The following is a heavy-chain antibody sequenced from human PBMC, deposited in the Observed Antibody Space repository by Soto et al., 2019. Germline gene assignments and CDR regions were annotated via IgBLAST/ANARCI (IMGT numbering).Heavy chain of an antibody. D-gene: IGHD1-20*01. CDR2: IDPSDSYT. J-gene: IGHJ4*02. V-gene: IGHV5-10-1*01. CDR1: GYSFTSYW. CDR3: ARLAPYKDRSCDY. Sequence: GESLKISCKGSGYSFTSYWISWVRQMPGKGLEWMGRIDPSDSYTNYSPSFQGHVTISADKSISTAYLQWSSLKASDTAMYYWARLAPYKDRSCDYWGQGTLVTVSS.